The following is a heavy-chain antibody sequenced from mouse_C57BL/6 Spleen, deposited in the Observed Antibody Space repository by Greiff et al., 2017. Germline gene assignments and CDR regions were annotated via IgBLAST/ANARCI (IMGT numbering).Heavy chain of an antibody. Sequence: VQLKQSGPELVKPGASVKISCKASGYSFTDYNMNWVKQSNGKSLEWIGVINPNYGTTNYNQKFQGKATLTVDQSSSTAYMQLNSLTSEDSAVYYCANYGSSPFAYWGQGTLVTVSA. D-gene: IGHD1-1*01. CDR1: GYSFTDYN. CDR2: INPNYGTT. J-gene: IGHJ3*01. V-gene: IGHV1-39*01. CDR3: ANYGSSPFAY.